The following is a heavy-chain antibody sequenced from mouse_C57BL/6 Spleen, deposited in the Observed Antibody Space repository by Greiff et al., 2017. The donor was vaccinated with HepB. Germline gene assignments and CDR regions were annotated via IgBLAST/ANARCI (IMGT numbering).Heavy chain of an antibody. J-gene: IGHJ2*01. CDR2: IDPSDSYT. Sequence: VQLQQPGAELVKPGASVKLSCKASGCTFTSYWMQWVKQRPGQGLEWIGEIDPSDSYTNYNQKFKGKATLTVDTSSSTAYMQLSSLTSEDSAVYYCARSDYYHYWGQGTTLTVSS. V-gene: IGHV1-50*01. CDR3: ARSDYYHY. CDR1: GCTFTSYW.